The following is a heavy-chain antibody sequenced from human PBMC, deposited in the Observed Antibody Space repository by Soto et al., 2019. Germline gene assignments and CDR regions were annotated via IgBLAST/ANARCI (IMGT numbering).Heavy chain of an antibody. J-gene: IGHJ4*02. Sequence: SGTPSLTCAVYGGSFSGYYWSWIRQPPGKGLEWIGEINHSGSTNYNPSLKSRVTISVDTSKNQFSLKLSSVTAADTAVYYCARDQGRWGQGTLVTVSS. CDR1: GGSFSGYY. V-gene: IGHV4-34*01. CDR2: INHSGST. CDR3: ARDQGR.